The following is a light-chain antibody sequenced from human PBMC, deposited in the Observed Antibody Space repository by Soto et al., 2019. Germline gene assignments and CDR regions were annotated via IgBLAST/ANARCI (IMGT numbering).Light chain of an antibody. CDR1: QSVRSN. V-gene: IGKV3-15*01. CDR2: GAS. Sequence: EIVVSQSPATLSVSPGEGVTLSCRAGQSVRSNLAWYQQKPGQAPRLLIYGASTRATGIPARFSGSGSGTDFTLTISRLEPEDFAVYYCQQYNNWPPITFGQGTRLEI. CDR3: QQYNNWPPIT. J-gene: IGKJ5*01.